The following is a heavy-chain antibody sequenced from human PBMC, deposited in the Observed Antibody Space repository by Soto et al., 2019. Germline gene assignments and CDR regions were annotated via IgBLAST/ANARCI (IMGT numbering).Heavy chain of an antibody. V-gene: IGHV3-30-3*01. Sequence: QVQLVESGGGVVQPGRSLRLSCAASGFTFSSYAMHWVRQAPGKGLEWVAVISYDGSNKYYADSVKGRFTISRDNSKNTLYLQMNSLRAEDTAVYYCARSQGIAAAGMRRYYYGMDVWGQGPTVTVSS. CDR3: ARSQGIAAAGMRRYYYGMDV. CDR2: ISYDGSNK. J-gene: IGHJ6*02. D-gene: IGHD6-13*01. CDR1: GFTFSSYA.